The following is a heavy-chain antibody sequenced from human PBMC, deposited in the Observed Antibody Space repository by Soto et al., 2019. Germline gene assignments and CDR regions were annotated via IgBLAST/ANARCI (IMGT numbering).Heavy chain of an antibody. CDR1: GFTFISCT. D-gene: IGHD2-15*01. CDR2: ISPSSGHI. V-gene: IGHV3-21*06. Sequence: EVHLVESGGGLVKPGGSLRLSCAVSGFTFISCTRNWVRQAPGKGLGWVSSISPSSGHIYYADSVKGPFTISRDKAKNSLFMQTTSLRGEDTAVYYCSCGSGGASHKNYDMDVCGQGTTVTVYS. CDR3: SCGSGGASHKNYDMDV. J-gene: IGHJ6*02.